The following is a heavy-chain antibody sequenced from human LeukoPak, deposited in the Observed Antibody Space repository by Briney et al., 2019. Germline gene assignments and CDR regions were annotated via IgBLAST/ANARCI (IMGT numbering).Heavy chain of an antibody. V-gene: IGHV4-4*07. D-gene: IGHD3-22*01. Sequence: SETLSLTCTVSGGSISSYYWSWIRQPAGKGLEWIGRIYTSGSTNYNPYLKSRDTMSVDTSKNQFSLKLSSVTAADTAVYYCAGGRNYYDSSGYYYESAFDIGGQGTMVAVSS. CDR1: GGSISSYY. J-gene: IGHJ3*02. CDR3: AGGRNYYDSSGYYYESAFDI. CDR2: IYTSGST.